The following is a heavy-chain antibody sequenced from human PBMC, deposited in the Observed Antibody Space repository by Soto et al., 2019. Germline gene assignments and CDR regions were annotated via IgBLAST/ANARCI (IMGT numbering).Heavy chain of an antibody. Sequence: GGSLRLSCAASGFTFSSYAMSWVRQAPGKGLEWVSSISGSGGSTYYADSVKGLFTISRDNSKNTLYLQMNSLRAEDTAVYYCAKDSVLRFLEWPTRAFDIWGQGTMVTVSS. CDR2: ISGSGGST. V-gene: IGHV3-23*01. J-gene: IGHJ3*02. D-gene: IGHD3-3*01. CDR3: AKDSVLRFLEWPTRAFDI. CDR1: GFTFSSYA.